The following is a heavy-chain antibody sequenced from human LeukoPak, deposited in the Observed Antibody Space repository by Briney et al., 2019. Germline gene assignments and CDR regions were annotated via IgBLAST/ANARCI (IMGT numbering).Heavy chain of an antibody. CDR3: ARAEGVLRFLSWGYMDV. CDR2: ISYDGSNK. D-gene: IGHD3-3*01. CDR1: GFTFSSYG. J-gene: IGHJ6*03. Sequence: GGSLRLSCAASGFTFSSYGMHWVRQAPGKGLEWVAVISYDGSNKYYADSVKGRFTISRDNAKNSLYLQMNSLRAEDTAVYYCARAEGVLRFLSWGYMDVWGKGTTVTVSS. V-gene: IGHV3-30*03.